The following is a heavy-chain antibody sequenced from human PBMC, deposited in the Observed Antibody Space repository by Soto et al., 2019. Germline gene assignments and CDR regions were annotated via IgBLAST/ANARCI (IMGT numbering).Heavy chain of an antibody. J-gene: IGHJ4*02. D-gene: IGHD6-19*01. Sequence: QVQLVESGGGVVQPGRSLRLSCAASGFTFSSYGMHWVRQAPGKGLEWVAVIWYDGSNKYYADSVKGRFTISRDNSKNTLDLQMTSLRDEDTAVYYCARDRYSSGWYDLDYWGQGTLVTVSS. CDR1: GFTFSSYG. CDR2: IWYDGSNK. V-gene: IGHV3-33*01. CDR3: ARDRYSSGWYDLDY.